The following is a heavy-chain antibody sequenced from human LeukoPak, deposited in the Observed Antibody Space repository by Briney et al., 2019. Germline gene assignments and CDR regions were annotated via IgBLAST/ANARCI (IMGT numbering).Heavy chain of an antibody. CDR2: INHSGST. J-gene: IGHJ4*02. CDR3: ARGLGFDY. D-gene: IGHD3-10*01. V-gene: IGHV4-34*01. CDR1: GGSFSGYY. Sequence: PSETLSLTCAVYGGSFSGYYWSWIRQPPGKGLEWIGEINHSGSTNYNPPLKSRVTISVDTSKNQFSLELSSVTAADTAVYYCARGLGFDYWGQGTLVTVSS.